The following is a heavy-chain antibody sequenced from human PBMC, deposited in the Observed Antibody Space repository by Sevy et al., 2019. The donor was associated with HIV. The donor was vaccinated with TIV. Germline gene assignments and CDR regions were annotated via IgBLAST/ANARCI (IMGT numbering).Heavy chain of an antibody. Sequence: GESLKISCAASGFTFSNAWMNWVRQAPGKGLEWVGRIKSKTDGETTDYAAPVKGRFTNSRDYSKNTLFLQMNSLKIEDTAVYYCATRGTNSGSFSYWGQGILVTVSS. D-gene: IGHD1-26*01. V-gene: IGHV3-15*01. CDR3: ATRGTNSGSFSY. CDR1: GFTFSNAW. CDR2: IKSKTDGETT. J-gene: IGHJ4*02.